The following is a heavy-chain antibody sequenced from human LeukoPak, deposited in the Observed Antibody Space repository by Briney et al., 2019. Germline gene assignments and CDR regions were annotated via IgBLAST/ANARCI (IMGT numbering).Heavy chain of an antibody. CDR1: GYSFTSYW. J-gene: IGHJ4*02. D-gene: IGHD6-6*01. V-gene: IGHV5-51*01. CDR2: IYPGDSDT. CDR3: ARRSRGYSSSTAAGLFDY. Sequence: KPGESLKISCKGSGYSFTSYWIGGVRQMPGKGVEWMGIIYPGDSDTRYSPSFQGQVTISADKSISTAYLQWSSLKASDTAMYYCARRSRGYSSSTAAGLFDYWGQGTLVTVSS.